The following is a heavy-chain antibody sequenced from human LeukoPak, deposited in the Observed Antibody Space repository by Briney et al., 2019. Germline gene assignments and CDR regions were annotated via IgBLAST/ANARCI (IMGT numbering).Heavy chain of an antibody. CDR2: ISSSSSYI. D-gene: IGHD2-2*01. CDR3: ARDQADIVVVPASFFDY. Sequence: PGGSLRLSCAASGSTFSSYSMNWVRQAPGKGLEWVSSISSSSSYIYYADSVKGRFTISRDNAKNSLYLQMNSLRAEDTAVYYCARDQADIVVVPASFFDYWGQGTLVTVSS. V-gene: IGHV3-21*01. J-gene: IGHJ4*02. CDR1: GSTFSSYS.